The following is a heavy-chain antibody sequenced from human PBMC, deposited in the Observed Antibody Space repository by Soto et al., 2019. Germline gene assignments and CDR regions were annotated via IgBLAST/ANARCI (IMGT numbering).Heavy chain of an antibody. V-gene: IGHV4-31*03. CDR1: GGSISSGGYY. CDR3: ARSGYCSGGSCYDYHYFDY. J-gene: IGHJ4*02. D-gene: IGHD2-15*01. CDR2: IYYSGST. Sequence: SETLSLTCTVSGGSISSGGYYWSWIRQHPGKGLEWIGYIYYSGSTYYNPSLKSRVTISVDTSKNQFSLKLSSVTAADTAVYYCARSGYCSGGSCYDYHYFDYWGQGTLVTVSS.